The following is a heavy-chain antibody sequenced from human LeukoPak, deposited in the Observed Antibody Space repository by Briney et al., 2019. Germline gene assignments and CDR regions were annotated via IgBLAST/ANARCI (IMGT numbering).Heavy chain of an antibody. CDR2: MNPNSGNA. CDR3: ARGYYYGSGSYYNKDEY. CDR1: GYTFTSYD. Sequence: ASVKVSCKASGYTFTSYDINWVRQATGQGLEWMGWMNPNSGNAGYAQKFQGRVTMTTNTSISTAYMELSSLRSEDTAVYYCARGYYYGSGSYYNKDEYWGQGTLVTVSS. J-gene: IGHJ4*02. D-gene: IGHD3-10*01. V-gene: IGHV1-8*01.